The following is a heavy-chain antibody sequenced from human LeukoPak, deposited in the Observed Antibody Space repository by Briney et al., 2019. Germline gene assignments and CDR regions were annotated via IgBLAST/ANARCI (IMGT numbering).Heavy chain of an antibody. V-gene: IGHV3-9*01. CDR3: ARDPTVTGYFDY. J-gene: IGHJ4*02. Sequence: GGSLRLSCAASGFTFDDYAMHWVRQAPGKGLEWVSGISWNSGSIGYADSVKGRFTISRDNSKNTLYLQMNSLRAEDTAVYYCARDPTVTGYFDYWGQGTLVTVSS. CDR2: ISWNSGSI. D-gene: IGHD4-17*01. CDR1: GFTFDDYA.